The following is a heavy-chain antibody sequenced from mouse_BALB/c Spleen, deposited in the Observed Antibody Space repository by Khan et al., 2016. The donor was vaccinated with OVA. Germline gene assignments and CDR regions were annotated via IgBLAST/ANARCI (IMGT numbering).Heavy chain of an antibody. CDR3: ECIRYLYYYSFFDC. Sequence: EVQLQESGPGLVKPSQSLSLTCTVTAYSITSDYAWTWFRQFPGNKLEWMGYILYSGSPSSNPSPKSRISTPRDTSKNHFFLQSSSVTTLDTATVYYECIRYLYYYSFFDCWGQGTTLTVTS. J-gene: IGHJ2*01. CDR2: ILYSGSP. CDR1: AYSITSDYA. D-gene: IGHD1-1*01. V-gene: IGHV3-2*02.